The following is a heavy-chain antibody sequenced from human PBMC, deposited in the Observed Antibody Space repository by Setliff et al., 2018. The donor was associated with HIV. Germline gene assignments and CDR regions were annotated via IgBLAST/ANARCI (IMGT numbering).Heavy chain of an antibody. CDR1: RGSISTTN. D-gene: IGHD3-10*01. CDR2: ISSGGGLK. J-gene: IGHJ4*02. Sequence: LSLTCAVSRGSISTTNWWSWVRQAPGKGLEWVAVISSGGGLKLYADSVKGRFTISRDDAKNTLYLQMNSLRVEDTAVYYCVRAAESHWGQGTVVTVSS. CDR3: VRAAESH. V-gene: IGHV3-30*04.